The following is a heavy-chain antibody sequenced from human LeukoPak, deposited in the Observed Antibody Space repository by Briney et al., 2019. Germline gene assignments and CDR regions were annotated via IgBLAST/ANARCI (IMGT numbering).Heavy chain of an antibody. CDR3: WYYYDSSNAVVNAFDI. CDR1: SYTFTNYA. D-gene: IGHD3-22*01. J-gene: IGHJ3*02. Sequence: ASVKVSCKASSYTFTNYAFTWVRQAPGQGLEWMGWINPNSGGTNYQGRVTMTRDTSISTAYMELSRLGSDDTAVYYCWYYYDSSNAVVNAFDIWGQGTMVTVSS. V-gene: IGHV1-2*02. CDR2: INPNSGGT.